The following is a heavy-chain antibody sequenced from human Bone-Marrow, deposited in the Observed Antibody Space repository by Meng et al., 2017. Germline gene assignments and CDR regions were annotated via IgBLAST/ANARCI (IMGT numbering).Heavy chain of an antibody. CDR2: INPNSGGT. Sequence: ASVKVSCKASGYTFTGYYMHWVRQAPGQGLEWMGRINPNSGGTNYAQKFQGRVTMTRDTSISTAYMELSRLRSDDTAVYYCARGKPQEYWLGAFDIWGQGKMV. CDR3: ARGKPQEYWLGAFDI. D-gene: IGHD2-8*02. V-gene: IGHV1-2*06. CDR1: GYTFTGYY. J-gene: IGHJ3*02.